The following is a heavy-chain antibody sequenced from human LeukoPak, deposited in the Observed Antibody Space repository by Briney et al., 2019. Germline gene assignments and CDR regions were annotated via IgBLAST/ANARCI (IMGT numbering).Heavy chain of an antibody. CDR1: GFTFSNYA. CDR2: VRGRDDST. J-gene: IGHJ4*02. Sequence: GASLRLSCAASGFTFSNYAMSWVRQAPGKGLEWVSAVRGRDDSTYYADSVKGRFTISRDTSKNTLYLQMNSLRAEDTAVYYCVKWGDYDILTGYYDPDYWGQGTLVTASS. V-gene: IGHV3-23*01. D-gene: IGHD3-9*01. CDR3: VKWGDYDILTGYYDPDY.